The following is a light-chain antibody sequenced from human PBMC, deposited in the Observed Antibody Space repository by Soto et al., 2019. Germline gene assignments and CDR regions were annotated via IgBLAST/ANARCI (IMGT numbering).Light chain of an antibody. J-gene: IGKJ1*01. Sequence: DIQMTQSPSSVSASVGDRVTITFRASQGISSWLAWYQQKPGAAPKLLIYSASSLESGVPSRFSGGGSGTEFTLTISSLQPDDFATYYCQQYHTYSWTFGQGTKVDIK. V-gene: IGKV1-12*01. CDR3: QQYHTYSWT. CDR2: SAS. CDR1: QGISSW.